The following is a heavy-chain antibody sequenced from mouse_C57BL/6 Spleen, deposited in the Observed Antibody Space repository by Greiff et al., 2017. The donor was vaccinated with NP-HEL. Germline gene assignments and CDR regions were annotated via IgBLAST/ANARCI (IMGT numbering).Heavy chain of an antibody. CDR3: ANWDRWFAY. D-gene: IGHD4-1*01. V-gene: IGHV3-6*01. Sequence: EVQLVESGPGLVKPSQSLSLTCSVTGYSITSGYYWNWIRQFPGNKLEWMGYISYDGSNNYNPSLKNRISITRDTSKNQFFLKLNSVTTEDTATYYCANWDRWFAYWGQGTLVTVSA. CDR1: GYSITSGYY. J-gene: IGHJ3*01. CDR2: ISYDGSN.